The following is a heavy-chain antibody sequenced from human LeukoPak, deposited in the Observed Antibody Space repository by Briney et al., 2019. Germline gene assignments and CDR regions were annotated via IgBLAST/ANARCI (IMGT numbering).Heavy chain of an antibody. Sequence: SETLSLACAVYGASFSGYYWSWIRQPPGKGLEWIGEINHSASTNYNPSLKSRVTISVDTSKNQFSLKLTSVTAADTAVYYCAGDSAGSQDYGDYPDAFDIWSQAPMVTVSS. J-gene: IGHJ3*02. CDR3: AGDSAGSQDYGDYPDAFDI. D-gene: IGHD4-17*01. V-gene: IGHV4-34*01. CDR1: GASFSGYY. CDR2: INHSAST.